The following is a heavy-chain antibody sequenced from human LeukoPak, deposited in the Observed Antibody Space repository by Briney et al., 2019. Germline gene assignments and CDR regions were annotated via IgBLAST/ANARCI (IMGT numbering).Heavy chain of an antibody. V-gene: IGHV4-59*01. D-gene: IGHD3-10*01. Sequence: SETLSLTCTVSAGSISSYYWSWIRQPTGKGLDWMGDIYYRGSTHYNPSLKSRVTISADASKNQFPLKLNAVTAADTAVYYCARDLTGDNWFDPWGRGILVTVSS. CDR2: IYYRGST. J-gene: IGHJ5*02. CDR1: AGSISSYY. CDR3: ARDLTGDNWFDP.